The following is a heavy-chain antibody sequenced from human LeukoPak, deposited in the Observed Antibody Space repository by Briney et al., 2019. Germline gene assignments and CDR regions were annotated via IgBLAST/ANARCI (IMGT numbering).Heavy chain of an antibody. D-gene: IGHD3-22*01. Sequence: SETLSLTCTVSGGSGGSISNYYWSWIRQPPGKGLEWIGNSGTTNYNPSLKSRVTISQDTSKNHFSLKLRSVTAADTAVYYCARGRTYYYDSSGYYPDYWGQGTLVTVSS. CDR2: SGTT. CDR1: GGSGGSISNYY. J-gene: IGHJ4*02. CDR3: ARGRTYYYDSSGYYPDY. V-gene: IGHV4-59*01.